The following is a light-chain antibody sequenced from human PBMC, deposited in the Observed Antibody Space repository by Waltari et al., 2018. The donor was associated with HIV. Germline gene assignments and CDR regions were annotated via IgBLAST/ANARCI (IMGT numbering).Light chain of an antibody. CDR1: SRDVGASNY. V-gene: IGLV2-11*01. CDR3: SSYDNNNNYVI. CDR2: EVT. J-gene: IGLJ2*01. Sequence: QSALTQPRSVSGSPGQSVTISCTGTSRDVGASNYVSWYQQPPDKAPKLMIYEVTKRPSGIPGRFSAARAGNTASLTVSGLQAEDEADYYCSSYDNNNNYVIFGGGTKLTVL.